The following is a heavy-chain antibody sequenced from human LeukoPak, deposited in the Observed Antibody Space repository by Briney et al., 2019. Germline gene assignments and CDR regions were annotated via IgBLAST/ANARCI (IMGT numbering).Heavy chain of an antibody. V-gene: IGHV3-21*01. CDR2: ISGSSSYI. CDR1: GFTFSRYW. CDR3: ARWVVAATPNTFDI. D-gene: IGHD2-15*01. J-gene: IGHJ3*02. Sequence: GGSLRLSCAASGFTFSRYWMSWVRQAPGKGLEWVSSISGSSSYIYYADSVKGRFTISRDNAKNSLYLQMNSLRAEDTAVYYCARWVVAATPNTFDIWGQGTMVTVSS.